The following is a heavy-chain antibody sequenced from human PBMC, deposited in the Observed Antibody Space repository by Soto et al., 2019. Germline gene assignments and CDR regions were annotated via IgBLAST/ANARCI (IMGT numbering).Heavy chain of an antibody. CDR1: GFIFSTYA. J-gene: IGHJ3*01. CDR3: VHLRWYGVLAAFDL. V-gene: IGHV3-23*01. D-gene: IGHD4-17*01. Sequence: EVQLLQTGGGLVQPGGSLSLSCAASGFIFSTYAMNWVRQVPGKGLEWVSAISSSGDSAYYAESVRGRFTISRDNSINTLYPQMRILRHEDTVVYDCVHLRWYGVLAAFDLWFQETMVSVS. CDR2: ISSSGDSA.